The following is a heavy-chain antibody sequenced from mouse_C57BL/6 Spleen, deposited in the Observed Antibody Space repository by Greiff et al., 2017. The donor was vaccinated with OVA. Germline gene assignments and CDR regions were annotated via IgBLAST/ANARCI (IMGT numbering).Heavy chain of an antibody. CDR2: IHPNSGST. CDR3: AGSTVVDPWFAY. J-gene: IGHJ3*01. D-gene: IGHD1-1*01. Sequence: VQLQQPGAELVKPGASVKLSCKASGYTFTSYWMHWVKQRPGQGLEWIGMIHPNSGSTNYNEKFKSKATLTVDKSSSTAYMQLSSLTSEDSAVYDCAGSTVVDPWFAYWGQGTLVTVSA. V-gene: IGHV1-64*01. CDR1: GYTFTSYW.